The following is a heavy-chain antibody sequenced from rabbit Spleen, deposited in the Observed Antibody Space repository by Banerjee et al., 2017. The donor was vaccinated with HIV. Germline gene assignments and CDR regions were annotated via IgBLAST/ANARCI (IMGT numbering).Heavy chain of an antibody. D-gene: IGHD2-1*01. CDR2: IDPVFGIT. V-gene: IGHV1S47*01. J-gene: IGHJ3*01. Sequence: QEQLEESGGGLVKPEGSLTLTCKASGVSFSDKDVMCWVRQAPGKGLEWIGYIDPVFGITYYANWVNGRFSISGENAQNTVFLQMTSLTAADTATYFCARGSATMTMVITGYYLSLWGQGPLVTVS. CDR3: ARGSATMTMVITGYYLSL. CDR1: GVSFSDKD.